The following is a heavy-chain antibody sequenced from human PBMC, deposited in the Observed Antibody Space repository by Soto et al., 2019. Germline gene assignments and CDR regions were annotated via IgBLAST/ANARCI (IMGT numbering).Heavy chain of an antibody. Sequence: QVQLVQSGAEVKKPGSSVKVSCKASGGTFSSYAISWVRQAPGQGLEWMGGIIAILGKANYAEKFQGRVTITAHESTSTAYMELSSLRSEDTAVYYCARERGGAIIVGVTGTFDVWGQGTLVTVSS. J-gene: IGHJ3*01. D-gene: IGHD3-22*01. CDR2: IIAILGKA. CDR1: GGTFSSYA. CDR3: ARERGGAIIVGVTGTFDV. V-gene: IGHV1-69*01.